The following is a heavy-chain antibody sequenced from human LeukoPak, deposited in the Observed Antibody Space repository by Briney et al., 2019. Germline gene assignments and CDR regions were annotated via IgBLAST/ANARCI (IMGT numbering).Heavy chain of an antibody. CDR3: ARLPTVTTRAY. V-gene: IGHV4-39*01. CDR1: GGSISSSSYY. D-gene: IGHD4-17*01. J-gene: IGHJ4*02. Sequence: SETPSLTCTVSGGSISSSSYYWGWIRQPPGKGLEWIGSIYYSGSTYYNPSLKSRVTISVDTSKNQFSLKLSSVTAADTAVYYCARLPTVTTRAYWGQGTLVTVSS. CDR2: IYYSGST.